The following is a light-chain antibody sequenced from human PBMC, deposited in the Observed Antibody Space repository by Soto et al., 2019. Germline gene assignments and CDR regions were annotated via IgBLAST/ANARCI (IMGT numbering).Light chain of an antibody. CDR2: KAS. CDR1: QSISSW. J-gene: IGKJ1*01. Sequence: DIQMTQSPSTLSASVGDRVTITCRASQSISSWLAWYQQKPGKAPKLLIYKASTLQSGVPSRFSGSGSGTEFTLAISSLQPDDSATYYCQQYKDYWTFGQGTKVEIK. V-gene: IGKV1-5*03. CDR3: QQYKDYWT.